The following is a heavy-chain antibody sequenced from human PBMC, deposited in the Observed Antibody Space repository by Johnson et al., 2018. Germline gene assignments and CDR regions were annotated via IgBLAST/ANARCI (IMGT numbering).Heavy chain of an antibody. CDR3: ANGDSSFGAFDI. V-gene: IGHV3-30-3*01. CDR2: ISYDGSNK. J-gene: IGHJ3*02. CDR1: GFPFSSYA. Sequence: QVQLVQSGGGVVQPGRSLRLSCAASGFPFSSYAMHWVRQAPGKGLEWVAVISYDGSNKYYADSVKGRFTISRDNSKNTLYLQMNSLRTEDTALFYCANGDSSFGAFDIWGQGTLVTVSS. D-gene: IGHD3-22*01.